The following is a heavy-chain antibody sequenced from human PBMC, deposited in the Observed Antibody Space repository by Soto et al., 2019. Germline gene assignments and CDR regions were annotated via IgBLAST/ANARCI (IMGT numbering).Heavy chain of an antibody. CDR3: ARRWSRSYGHYYYYGMDV. D-gene: IGHD5-18*01. J-gene: IGHJ6*02. V-gene: IGHV1-69*13. CDR1: GGTFSSYA. Sequence: GASVKVSCKASGGTFSSYAISWVRQAPGQGLEWMGGIIPIFGTANYAQKFQGRVTITADESTSTAYMELSSLISEDTAVYYCARRWSRSYGHYYYYGMDVWGQGTTVTVSS. CDR2: IIPIFGTA.